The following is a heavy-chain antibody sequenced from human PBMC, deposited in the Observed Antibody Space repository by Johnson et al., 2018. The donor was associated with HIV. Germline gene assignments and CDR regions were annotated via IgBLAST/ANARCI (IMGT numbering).Heavy chain of an antibody. CDR1: GFTFDDYA. D-gene: IGHD3-3*01. Sequence: VQLVESGGGLVQPGRSLRLSCAASGFTFDDYAMHWVRQAPGKGLEWVSGISWNSGSIGYADSVKGRFTISRDNAKNSLYLQMNSLRAEDTALYYCAKVLDNFWSGYYHLNDAFDIWGHGTLVTVSS. J-gene: IGHJ3*02. V-gene: IGHV3-9*01. CDR3: AKVLDNFWSGYYHLNDAFDI. CDR2: ISWNSGSI.